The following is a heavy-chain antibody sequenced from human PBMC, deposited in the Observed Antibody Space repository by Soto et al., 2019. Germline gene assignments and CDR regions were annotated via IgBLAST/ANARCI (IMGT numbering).Heavy chain of an antibody. CDR2: INPSGGST. D-gene: IGHD6-13*01. V-gene: IGHV1-46*01. J-gene: IGHJ4*02. CDR1: GYTFTSYY. CDR3: ARDRGGYSSSWVIDY. Sequence: QVQLVQSGAEVKKPGASVKVSCKASGYTFTSYYMHWVRQAPGQGLEWMGIINPSGGSTSYAQKFQGRVTMTRDTSTSTVYMELSSLRSEDTAVYYCARDRGGYSSSWVIDYWGQGTLVTVSS.